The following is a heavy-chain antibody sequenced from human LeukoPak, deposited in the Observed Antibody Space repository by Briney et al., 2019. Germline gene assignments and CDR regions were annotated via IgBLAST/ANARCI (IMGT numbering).Heavy chain of an antibody. D-gene: IGHD3-22*01. CDR2: ISWNSGSI. CDR1: GFTFDDYA. J-gene: IGHJ4*02. Sequence: GGSLRLSCAASGFTFDDYAMHWVRQAPGKGLEWVSGISWNSGSIGYADSVKGRSTISRDNAKNSLYLQMNSLRAEDTALYYCAKDRGPLYYYDSSALLEYWGQGTLVTVSS. CDR3: AKDRGPLYYYDSSALLEY. V-gene: IGHV3-9*01.